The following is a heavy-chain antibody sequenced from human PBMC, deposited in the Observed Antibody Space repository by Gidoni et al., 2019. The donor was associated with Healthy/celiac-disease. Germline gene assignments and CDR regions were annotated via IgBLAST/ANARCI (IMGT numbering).Heavy chain of an antibody. D-gene: IGHD3-10*01. CDR3: ARDYMVPGPFDY. J-gene: IGHJ4*02. V-gene: IGHV1-3*01. CDR1: GYTFTSYA. Sequence: QVQLVQSGAEVKKPGASVKVSCKASGYTFTSYAMHWVRQAPGQRLEWMGWINAGNGNTKYSQKFQGRVTITRDTSASTAYMELSSLRSEDTAVYYCARDYMVPGPFDYWGQGTLVTVSS. CDR2: INAGNGNT.